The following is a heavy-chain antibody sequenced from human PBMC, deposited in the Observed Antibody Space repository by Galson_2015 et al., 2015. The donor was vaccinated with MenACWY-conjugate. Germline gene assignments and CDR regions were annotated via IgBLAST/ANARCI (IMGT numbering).Heavy chain of an antibody. J-gene: IGHJ3*02. Sequence: PALVKPTQPLTLPCTFSGFSLSTYEMCIYWVRQPPGKALEWLARIGWRDNKYYTTSLKTRLTISKDTSTNQVVLTMTNVDPVDTATYYCARMHIVLDATDAFDIWGQGTMVTVSS. D-gene: IGHD3-22*01. CDR1: GFSLSTYEMC. CDR3: ARMHIVLDATDAFDI. V-gene: IGHV2-70*11. CDR2: IGWRDNK.